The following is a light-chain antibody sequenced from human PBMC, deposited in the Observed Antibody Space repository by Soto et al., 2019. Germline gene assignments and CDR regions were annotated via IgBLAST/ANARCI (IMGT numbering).Light chain of an antibody. Sequence: DIVMTQSPDSLPVSLGERATINCKSSQSVFFSSNNRNSLAWYQQKLGQPPKLLIYWASTRESGVPDRFSGSGSGTDFTLTISSLQAEDVAVYYCQQYYSTPWTFGQGTKVEIK. J-gene: IGKJ1*01. CDR1: QSVFFSSNNRNS. CDR3: QQYYSTPWT. V-gene: IGKV4-1*01. CDR2: WAS.